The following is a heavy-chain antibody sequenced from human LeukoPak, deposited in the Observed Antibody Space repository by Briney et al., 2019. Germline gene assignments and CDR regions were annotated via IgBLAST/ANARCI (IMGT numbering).Heavy chain of an antibody. CDR3: ARDWSYGAFDY. V-gene: IGHV3-33*01. CDR1: GFTFSSHG. D-gene: IGHD5-18*01. J-gene: IGHJ4*02. Sequence: GGSLRLSCEASGFTFSSHGMNWVRQAPGKGLERVTGIWYDGSKKLYTDSVKRRFTISRDNSKTKLYLQMNSMRAEDTAVYYCARDWSYGAFDYWGQGTLVTVSS. CDR2: IWYDGSKK.